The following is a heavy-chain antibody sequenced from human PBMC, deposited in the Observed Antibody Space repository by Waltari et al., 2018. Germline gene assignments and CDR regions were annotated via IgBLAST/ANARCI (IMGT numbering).Heavy chain of an antibody. Sequence: EQVVDSGGNLVHTGRSLRLSCIGCECTFDDYAICWFRQAPGKGLEWVGLIRTRSHGGTTEYAASVKGRFSISRNDFRRIDYLQMNSLKTENTAVYYCTRVSTVPAAADAFDIWGQGTMVTVSS. J-gene: IGHJ3*02. CDR1: ECTFDDYA. CDR3: TRVSTVPAAADAFDI. D-gene: IGHD2-2*01. CDR2: IRTRSHGGTT. V-gene: IGHV3-49*03.